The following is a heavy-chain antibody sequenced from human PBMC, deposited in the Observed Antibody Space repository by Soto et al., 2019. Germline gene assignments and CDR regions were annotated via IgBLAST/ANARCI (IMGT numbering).Heavy chain of an antibody. J-gene: IGHJ4*02. CDR3: ARDHVPNSYYYDSSGPVYFDY. CDR2: IYYSGDT. Sequence: SETLSLTCTVSGGSISSSSYSWGWIRQSPGQGLEWIGTIYYSGDTYYNPSLLSRVTISVDTSKNQFSLKLSSVTAADTAVYYCARDHVPNSYYYDSSGPVYFDYWGQGTLVTVSS. D-gene: IGHD3-22*01. V-gene: IGHV4-39*07. CDR1: GGSISSSSYS.